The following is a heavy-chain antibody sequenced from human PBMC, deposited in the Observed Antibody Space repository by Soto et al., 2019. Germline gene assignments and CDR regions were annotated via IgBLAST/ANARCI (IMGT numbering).Heavy chain of an antibody. D-gene: IGHD3-10*01. J-gene: IGHJ6*03. CDR2: ISGSGGST. CDR1: GFTFSSYA. Sequence: EVQLLESGGGLVQPGGSLRLSCAASGFTFSSYAMSWVRQAPGKGLEWVSAISGSGGSTYYADSVKGRFTISRDNSKNTLYLQMNSLRAEDTAVYYCASVWFGELLSKPYYYYYYMDVWGKGTTVTVSS. CDR3: ASVWFGELLSKPYYYYYYMDV. V-gene: IGHV3-23*01.